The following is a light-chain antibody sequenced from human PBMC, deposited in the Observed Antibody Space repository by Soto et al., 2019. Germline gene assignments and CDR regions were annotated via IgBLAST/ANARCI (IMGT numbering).Light chain of an antibody. Sequence: ETVLTQSPATLSVSPGKRATLSCRASQSISSDLAWYQHKSGQAPRLLIYDATKRATGIPARFSGSGSGTDFTLTISSLAPEDFALYYCQQRSTWPLTFGQGTRL. CDR1: QSISSD. CDR2: DAT. V-gene: IGKV3-11*01. CDR3: QQRSTWPLT. J-gene: IGKJ5*01.